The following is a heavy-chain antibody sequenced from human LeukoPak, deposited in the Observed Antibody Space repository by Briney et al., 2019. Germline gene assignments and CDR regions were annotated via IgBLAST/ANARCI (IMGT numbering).Heavy chain of an antibody. Sequence: GGSLRLSCAASGFTFSSYAMSWVRQTPGKGLEWVSVISGTGGSTYYADSVKGRFTISRDNSKNTLYLQMNSLRVEDTAVYYCARRWSFDYWGQGTLVTVSS. CDR1: GFTFSSYA. CDR3: ARRWSFDY. J-gene: IGHJ4*02. D-gene: IGHD6-13*01. V-gene: IGHV3-23*01. CDR2: ISGTGGST.